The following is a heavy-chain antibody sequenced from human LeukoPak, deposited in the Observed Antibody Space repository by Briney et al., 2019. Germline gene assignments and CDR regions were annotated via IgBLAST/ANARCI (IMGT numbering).Heavy chain of an antibody. V-gene: IGHV3-43*01. CDR1: GFNFDRYT. CDR3: AKELDTMFFDY. J-gene: IGHJ4*02. D-gene: IGHD5-18*01. CDR2: AGWAGGTT. Sequence: GGSLRLSCATSGFNFDRYTIHWVRQAPGKGLEWVSLAGWAGGTTYYSDSVRGRFTISRDSGKNSVYPQMNSLTTDDTAFYFCAKELDTMFFDYWGQGALVTVSS.